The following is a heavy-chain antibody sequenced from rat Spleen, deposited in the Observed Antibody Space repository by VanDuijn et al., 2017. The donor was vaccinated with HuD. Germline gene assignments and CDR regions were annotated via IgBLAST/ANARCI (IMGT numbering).Heavy chain of an antibody. CDR3: AREETLYWYFDF. J-gene: IGHJ1*01. V-gene: IGHV5-29*01. D-gene: IGHD3-4*01. CDR2: LSYDATAP. CDR1: GFTFSNYG. Sequence: EVQLVESGGGLVQPGRSLKLSCAASGFTFSNYGMAWVRQAPTKGMEWVATLSYDATAPYYRDSVKGRFTISRDNAKSTLYLQVDSLRSEDTAIYYCAREETLYWYFDFWGPGTLVTVSS.